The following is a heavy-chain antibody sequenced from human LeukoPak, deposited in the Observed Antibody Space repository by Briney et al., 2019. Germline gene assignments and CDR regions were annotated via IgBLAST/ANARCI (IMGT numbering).Heavy chain of an antibody. CDR3: AKDSRTYFYGSGSFSLPKRPLGYFDH. Sequence: GGSLRLSCAASGFTVSSNYVTWVRQAPGKGLEWVSCIYSGGSIYYADSVKGRFTISRDNSKNTLYLQMNSLRAEDTAVYYCAKDSRTYFYGSGSFSLPKRPLGYFDHWGQGTLVTV. CDR1: GFTVSSNY. J-gene: IGHJ4*02. CDR2: IYSGGSI. V-gene: IGHV3-53*05. D-gene: IGHD3-10*01.